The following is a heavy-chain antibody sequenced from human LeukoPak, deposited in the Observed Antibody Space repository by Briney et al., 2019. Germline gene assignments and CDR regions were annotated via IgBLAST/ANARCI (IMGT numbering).Heavy chain of an antibody. CDR2: FDPEDGET. V-gene: IGHV1-24*01. Sequence: ASVKVSCKVSGYTLTELSMHWVRQAPGKGLEWMGGFDPEDGETIYAQKFQGRVTMTEDTSTDTAYMELSSLRSEDTAVYYCARLYGDYNPSGYWGQGTLVTVSS. D-gene: IGHD4-17*01. J-gene: IGHJ4*02. CDR1: GYTLTELS. CDR3: ARLYGDYNPSGY.